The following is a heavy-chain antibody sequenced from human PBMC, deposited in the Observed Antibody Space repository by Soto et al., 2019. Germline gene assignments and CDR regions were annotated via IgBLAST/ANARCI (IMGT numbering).Heavy chain of an antibody. CDR2: ISSSSSYI. V-gene: IGHV3-21*01. J-gene: IGHJ6*02. CDR3: ARGGVYDSSGYNYYGMDV. CDR1: GFTFSSYS. Sequence: GGSLRLSCAASGFTFSSYSMNWVRQAPGKGLEWVSSISSSSSYIYYADSVRGRFTISRDNAKNSLYLQMNSLRAEDTAVYYCARGGVYDSSGYNYYGMDVWGQGTTVTVSS. D-gene: IGHD3-22*01.